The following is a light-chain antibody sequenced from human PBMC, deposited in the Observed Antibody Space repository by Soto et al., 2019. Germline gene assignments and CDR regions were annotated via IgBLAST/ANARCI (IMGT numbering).Light chain of an antibody. CDR2: GNS. CDR3: QSYDSSLSIYV. Sequence: QSVLTQPPSVSGAPGQRVTISCTGSSSNIGAHYDVHWYQQLPGTAPKLLIYGNSNRPSGVPDRFSGSKSGTSASLAITGLQAEDEADYYCQSYDSSLSIYVFGTGTMVTVL. CDR1: SSNIGAHYD. J-gene: IGLJ1*01. V-gene: IGLV1-40*01.